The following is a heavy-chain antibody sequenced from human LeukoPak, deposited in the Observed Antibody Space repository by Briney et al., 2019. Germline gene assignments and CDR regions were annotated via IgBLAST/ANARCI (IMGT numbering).Heavy chain of an antibody. CDR1: GFTFSNYW. J-gene: IGHJ4*02. D-gene: IGHD6-13*01. CDR3: ARIAGTSVSDY. Sequence: GGSLRLSCAASGFTFSNYWMNWVRQAPGKGLVWVSRINSDGSSTRYADSVKGRLTISRDNAKNTMYLQMDSLGAEDMAVYYCARIAGTSVSDYWGQGTLVTVSS. V-gene: IGHV3-74*01. CDR2: INSDGSST.